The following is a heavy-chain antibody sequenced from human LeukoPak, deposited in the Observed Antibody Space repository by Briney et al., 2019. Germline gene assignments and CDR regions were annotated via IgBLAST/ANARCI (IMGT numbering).Heavy chain of an antibody. CDR1: GGSISSYY. V-gene: IGHV4-59*01. D-gene: IGHD1-26*01. J-gene: IGHJ3*02. CDR2: IYYSGST. CDR3: ARARWELLLTDAFDI. Sequence: SETLSLTCTVSGGSISSYYWSRIRQPPGKGLEWIGYIYYSGSTNYNPSLKSRVTISVDTSKNQFSLKLSSVTAADTAVYYCARARWELLLTDAFDIWGQGTMVTVSS.